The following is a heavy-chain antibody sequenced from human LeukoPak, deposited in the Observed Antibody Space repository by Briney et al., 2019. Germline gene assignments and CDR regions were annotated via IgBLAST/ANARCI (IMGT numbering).Heavy chain of an antibody. CDR2: IISSGSTI. CDR1: GFTFSSYE. V-gene: IGHV3-48*03. Sequence: GGSLRLSCAASGFTFSSYEMNWVRQSPGKGLGWVSYIISSGSTIYYADSVKGRFTISRDNAKNSLYLKMNSLRAEDTAVYYCASVRDPEYYYGSGRVNWFDPWGQGTLVTVSS. CDR3: ASVRDPEYYYGSGRVNWFDP. J-gene: IGHJ5*02. D-gene: IGHD3-10*01.